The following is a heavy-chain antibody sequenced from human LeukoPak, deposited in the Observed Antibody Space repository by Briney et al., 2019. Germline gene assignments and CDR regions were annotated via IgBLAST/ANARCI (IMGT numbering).Heavy chain of an antibody. CDR2: ITHNGGTQ. J-gene: IGHJ4*02. V-gene: IGHV3-30-3*01. CDR3: ARDAQSGAFSDFDY. Sequence: ETSLILSCEASGFTLGNYAIHWVRQVPGEGLEWVAIITHNGGTQYYADSVKGRFTISRDNSQSTVFLQMNSLRPEDTAVYYCARDAQSGAFSDFDYWGQGTLVTVSS. CDR1: GFTLGNYA. D-gene: IGHD1-26*01.